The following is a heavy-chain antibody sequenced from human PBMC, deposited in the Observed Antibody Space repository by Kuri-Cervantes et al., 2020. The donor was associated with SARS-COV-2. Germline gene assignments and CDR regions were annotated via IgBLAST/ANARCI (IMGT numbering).Heavy chain of an antibody. CDR1: GYTLTELS. CDR2: FDPEDGET. V-gene: IGHV1-24*01. J-gene: IGHJ6*03. CDR3: ARAMVPGLNYDFWSGYSGFLDDYYMDV. D-gene: IGHD3-3*01. Sequence: ASVKVSCKVSGYTLTELSMHWVRQAPGKGLEWMGGFDPEDGETSYAQKFQGRVTMTRDTSTSTVYMELSSLRSEDTAVYYCARAMVPGLNYDFWSGYSGFLDDYYMDVWGKGTTVTVSS.